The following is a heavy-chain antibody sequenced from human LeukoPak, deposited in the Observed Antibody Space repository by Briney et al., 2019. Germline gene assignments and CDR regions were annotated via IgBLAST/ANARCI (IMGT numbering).Heavy chain of an antibody. Sequence: GGSLRLSCAASGFTFSSYAMHWVRQAPGKGLEWVAVISYDGSNKYYADSVKGRFTISRDNSENTLYLQMNSLRAEDTAVYYCAREGSSSWPFDYWGQGTLVTVSS. D-gene: IGHD6-13*01. V-gene: IGHV3-30-3*01. CDR1: GFTFSSYA. CDR2: ISYDGSNK. CDR3: AREGSSSWPFDY. J-gene: IGHJ4*02.